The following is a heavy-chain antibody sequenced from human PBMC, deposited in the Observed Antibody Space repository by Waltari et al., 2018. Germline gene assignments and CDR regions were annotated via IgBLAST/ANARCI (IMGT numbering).Heavy chain of an antibody. J-gene: IGHJ4*02. D-gene: IGHD2-2*01. CDR1: GVTLTSYG. CDR2: ISLDGSNR. CDR3: AKEGNVVVVPAAIVDY. V-gene: IGHV3-30*02. Sequence: QVHLVESGGGVVQPVGSLSLTCAASGVTLTSYGIHWVRQAPGRGLAWVAFISLDGSNRYYAASVKGRFTISRDNNENTLYLQMSSLRAEDTAVYYCAKEGNVVVVPAAIVDYWGQGTLVTVSS.